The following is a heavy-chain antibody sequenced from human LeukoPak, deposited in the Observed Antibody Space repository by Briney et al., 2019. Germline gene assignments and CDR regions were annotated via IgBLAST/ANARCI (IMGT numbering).Heavy chain of an antibody. CDR2: IIPIFGTA. J-gene: IGHJ6*02. CDR3: ARNTAAGILGGYYGMDV. CDR1: GGTLSSYA. D-gene: IGHD6-13*01. Sequence: KVSCKASGGTLSSYAISWVRQAPGQGLEWMGGIIPIFGTANYAQKFQGRVTITADESTSTAYMELSSLRSEDTAVYYCARNTAAGILGGYYGMDVWGQGTTVTVSS. V-gene: IGHV1-69*01.